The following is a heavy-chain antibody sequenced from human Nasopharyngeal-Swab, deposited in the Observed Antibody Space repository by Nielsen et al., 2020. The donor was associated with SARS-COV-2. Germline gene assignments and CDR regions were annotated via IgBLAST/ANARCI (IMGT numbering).Heavy chain of an antibody. J-gene: IGHJ4*02. CDR3: ARESPTFEDCTDTSCHSGPWDS. CDR1: GYAFTYYY. V-gene: IGHV1-46*01. Sequence: ASVKVSCKASGYAFTYYYVHWARQAPGQGPEWMGIINPGGGNATYSQSFQGRITMTSDTSTNTVFMELFSLRSEDTAVYYCARESPTFEDCTDTSCHSGPWDSWGQGTLVTVSS. D-gene: IGHD2-8*02. CDR2: INPGGGNA.